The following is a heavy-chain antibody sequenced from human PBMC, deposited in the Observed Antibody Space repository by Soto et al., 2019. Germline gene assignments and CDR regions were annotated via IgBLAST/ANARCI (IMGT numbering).Heavy chain of an antibody. D-gene: IGHD1-1*01. V-gene: IGHV3-30-3*01. CDR1: GFSFSDYA. CDR3: ASGRRSVGWNYWHFDL. Sequence: QVQLVESGGGVVQPGRSLRLSCAASGFSFSDYAMHWVRQAPGKGLEWVALISYEGSNQYYAASVKGRFTISRDNAKNTLHLQLNSLRGDDTAVYSCASGRRSVGWNYWHFDLWGRGTLVTVSS. CDR2: ISYEGSNQ. J-gene: IGHJ2*01.